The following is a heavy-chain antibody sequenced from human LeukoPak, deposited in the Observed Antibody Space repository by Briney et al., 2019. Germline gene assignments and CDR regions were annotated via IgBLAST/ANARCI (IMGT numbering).Heavy chain of an antibody. CDR2: ISSSSSYI. Sequence: GGSLRLSCAASGFTFSSYSMNWVRQAPGKGLEWVSSISSSSSYIYYADSVKGRFTISRDNAKNSLYLQKNSLRAEDTAVYYCARDPRPLGVPAAILDYYYYMDVWGKGTTVTASS. J-gene: IGHJ6*03. D-gene: IGHD2-2*01. CDR1: GFTFSSYS. CDR3: ARDPRPLGVPAAILDYYYYMDV. V-gene: IGHV3-21*01.